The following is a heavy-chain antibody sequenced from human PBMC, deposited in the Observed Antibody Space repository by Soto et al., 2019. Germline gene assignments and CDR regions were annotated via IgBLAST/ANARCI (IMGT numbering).Heavy chain of an antibody. D-gene: IGHD6-13*01. Sequence: ASVKVSCKASGYTFTSYYINWVRQATGQGLEWMGWMNPNSGNTGYAQKFQGRVTMTRNTSISTAYMELSSLRSEDTAVYYCARSDSSSWLDAFDIWGQGTMVTVAS. J-gene: IGHJ3*02. V-gene: IGHV1-8*01. CDR3: ARSDSSSWLDAFDI. CDR1: GYTFTSYY. CDR2: MNPNSGNT.